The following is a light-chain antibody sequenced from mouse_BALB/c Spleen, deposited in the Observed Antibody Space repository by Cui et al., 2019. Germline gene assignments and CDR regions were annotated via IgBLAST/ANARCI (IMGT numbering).Light chain of an antibody. CDR3: KQSYNLRT. V-gene: IGKV8-21*01. Sequence: IVISQFPSSIASLAADLVTISCNSSQSLLYSRTRQNYFAWYQQRPGQYPMLLYYSAFTWEVEFPYRGTGSGSGTDFTITNRRVQAEDLAVYYCKQSYNLRTFGGGTKLEIK. CDR2: SAF. J-gene: IGKJ1*01. CDR1: QSLLYSRTRQNY.